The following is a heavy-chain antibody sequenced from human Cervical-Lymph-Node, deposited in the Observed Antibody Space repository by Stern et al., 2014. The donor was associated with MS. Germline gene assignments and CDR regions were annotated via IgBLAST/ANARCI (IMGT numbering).Heavy chain of an antibody. CDR2: ISLDGNEK. CDR1: GFTLRSYG. CDR3: AKDRLFCSGGGCYAMDV. V-gene: IGHV3-30*18. J-gene: IGHJ6*02. D-gene: IGHD2-15*01. Sequence: VQLVESGGGVVQPGRSLRLSCAASGFTLRSYGMHWVRQAPGKGLAWVAGISLDGNEKYYTDSVKGRFTISRDNSKNTLYLQMNSLRTEDTAVYYCAKDRLFCSGGGCYAMDVWGQGTTVTVSS.